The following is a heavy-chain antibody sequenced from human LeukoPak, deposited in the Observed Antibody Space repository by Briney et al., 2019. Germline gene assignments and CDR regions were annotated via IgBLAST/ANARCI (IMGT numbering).Heavy chain of an antibody. CDR3: ARLPRSMGSLAY. CDR1: GGSISSSSYY. CDR2: IYYSGST. J-gene: IGHJ4*02. Sequence: PSETLSLTCTVSGGSISSSSYYWGWIRQPPGKGLEWIGSIYYSGSTYYNPSLKSRVTISVDTSKNQFSLKLSSVTAADTAVYYCARLPRSMGSLAYWGQGTLVTVSS. D-gene: IGHD2/OR15-2a*01. V-gene: IGHV4-39*07.